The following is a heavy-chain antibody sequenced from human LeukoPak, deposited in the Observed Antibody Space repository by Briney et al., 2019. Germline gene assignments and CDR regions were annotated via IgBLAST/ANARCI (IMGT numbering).Heavy chain of an antibody. Sequence: GASVKVSCKASGYTFTGYYIHWVRRAPGQGLEWMGRINPNTGGTNYAQKFQGRVTMTRDTSISTAYMELSRLTSDDTAVHYCARVGVDLWFDPWGQGTLVTVSS. D-gene: IGHD3/OR15-3a*01. CDR3: ARVGVDLWFDP. V-gene: IGHV1-2*06. J-gene: IGHJ5*02. CDR1: GYTFTGYY. CDR2: INPNTGGT.